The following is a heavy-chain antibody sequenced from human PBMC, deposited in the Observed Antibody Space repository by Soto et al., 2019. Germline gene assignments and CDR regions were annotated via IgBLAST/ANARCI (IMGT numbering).Heavy chain of an antibody. CDR1: GGSISSNY. D-gene: IGHD6-13*01. V-gene: IGHV4-59*01. J-gene: IGHJ4*02. CDR2: VYNSGST. Sequence: SETPSLTCTVSGGSISSNYWTWIRQPPGKGLEWIGYVYNSGSTNYNPSLKSRVTISEDTSKSQFSLKVNSMTAADTAVYYCARYRREAVAGYTLDNWGQGILVTVSS. CDR3: ARYRREAVAGYTLDN.